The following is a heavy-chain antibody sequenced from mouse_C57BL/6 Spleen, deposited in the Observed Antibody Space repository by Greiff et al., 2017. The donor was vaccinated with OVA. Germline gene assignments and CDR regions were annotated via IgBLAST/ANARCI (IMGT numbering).Heavy chain of an antibody. CDR1: GYTFTSYW. J-gene: IGHJ2*01. CDR2: IHPNSGST. D-gene: IGHD2-13*01. CDR3: ARSEDGDRYFDY. V-gene: IGHV1-64*01. Sequence: QVQLQQPGAELVKPGASVKLSCKASGYTFTSYWMHWVKQRPGQGLEWIGMIHPNSGSTNYNEKFKSKATLTVDKSSSTAYMQLSSLTSEDSAVYYCARSEDGDRYFDYWGQGTTLTVSS.